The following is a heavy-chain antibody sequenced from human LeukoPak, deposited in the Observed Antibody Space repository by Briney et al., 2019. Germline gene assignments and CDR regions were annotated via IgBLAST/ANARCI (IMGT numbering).Heavy chain of an antibody. V-gene: IGHV3-48*01. CDR2: ISSSSSII. Sequence: GGSLRLSCAASGFTFSSYSMNWVRQAPGKGLEWVSYISSSSSIIYYADSVKGRFTISRDNAKNSLYLQMNSLRAEDTAVYYCAKDRCSGGSCYSHYYYGMDVWGQGTTVTVSS. CDR1: GFTFSSYS. J-gene: IGHJ6*02. CDR3: AKDRCSGGSCYSHYYYGMDV. D-gene: IGHD2-15*01.